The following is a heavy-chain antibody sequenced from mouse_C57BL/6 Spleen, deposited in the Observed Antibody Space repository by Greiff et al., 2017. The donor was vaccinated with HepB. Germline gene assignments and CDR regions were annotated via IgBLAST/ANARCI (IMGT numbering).Heavy chain of an antibody. Sequence: QVQLQQPGAELVKPGASVKLSCKATGYTFTSYWMDWVKQRPGRGLEWIGRIDPNSGGTKYNEKFKSKATLTVDKPSSTAYMQLSSLTTEDSAVYGYARDSYYYNYYAMDYWGQGTSVTVSS. CDR2: IDPNSGGT. J-gene: IGHJ4*01. D-gene: IGHD2-12*01. V-gene: IGHV1-72*01. CDR3: ARDSYYYNYYAMDY. CDR1: GYTFTSYW.